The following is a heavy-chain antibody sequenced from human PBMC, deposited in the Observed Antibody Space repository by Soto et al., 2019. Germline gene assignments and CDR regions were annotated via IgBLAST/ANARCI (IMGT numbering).Heavy chain of an antibody. Sequence: EVQLVESGGGLVKPGGSLRLSCAASGFTFSSYSMNWVRQAPGKGLEWVSSISSSSSYIYYADSVKGRFTISRDNAKNSLYLQMNSLRAEDTAVYYCARVPIAAAGYYFDYWGQGTLVTVSS. CDR1: GFTFSSYS. V-gene: IGHV3-21*01. CDR3: ARVPIAAAGYYFDY. CDR2: ISSSSSYI. D-gene: IGHD6-13*01. J-gene: IGHJ4*02.